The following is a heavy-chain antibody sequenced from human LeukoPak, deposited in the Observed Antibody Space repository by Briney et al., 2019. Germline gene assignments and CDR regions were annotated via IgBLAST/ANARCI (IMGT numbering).Heavy chain of an antibody. CDR3: ARLRGGCYDY. D-gene: IGHD2-15*01. Sequence: SETLSLTCTVSGGSISSYYWSWLRQPPGKGLEWIGYIYYSGSTNYNPSLKSRVTISVDTSKNQFSLKLSSVTAADTAVYYCARLRGGCYDYWGQGTLVTVSS. CDR2: IYYSGST. V-gene: IGHV4-59*08. J-gene: IGHJ4*02. CDR1: GGSISSYY.